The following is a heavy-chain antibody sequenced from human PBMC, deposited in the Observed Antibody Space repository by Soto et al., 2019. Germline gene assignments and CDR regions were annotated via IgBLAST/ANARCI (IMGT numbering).Heavy chain of an antibody. CDR3: ARFSEESYYYYGMDV. D-gene: IGHD3-10*01. CDR2: VSYDGDNE. V-gene: IGHV3-30*03. CDR1: GFTFSNYA. Sequence: GGSLRLSCVASGFTFSNYAMHWVRQAPGKGLEWVAIVSYDGDNEYYADSVRGRFFISRDNSRNTLYLQTSSLRHEDTAVYYCARFSEESYYYYGMDVWGQGTTVTVSS. J-gene: IGHJ6*02.